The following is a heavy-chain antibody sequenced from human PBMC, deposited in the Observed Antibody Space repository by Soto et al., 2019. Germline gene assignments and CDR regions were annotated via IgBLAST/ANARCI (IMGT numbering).Heavy chain of an antibody. CDR3: ASRDPGTSVDY. Sequence: PSETLSLTCAVSGGSFTSNNWWTWVRRPPGQGLEWIGEIYRTGSTNYNPSLKSRVTISLDKSENQSSLKVTSLTAADTAVYYCASRDPGTSVDYWGQGTLVTSPQ. CDR2: IYRTGST. CDR1: GGSFTSNNW. V-gene: IGHV4-4*02. J-gene: IGHJ4*02. D-gene: IGHD1-7*01.